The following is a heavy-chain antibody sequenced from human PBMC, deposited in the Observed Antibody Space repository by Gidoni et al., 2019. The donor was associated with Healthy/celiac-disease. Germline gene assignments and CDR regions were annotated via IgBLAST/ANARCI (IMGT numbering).Heavy chain of an antibody. D-gene: IGHD3-3*01. CDR1: GFTFSNAW. Sequence: EVQLVESGGGLVKPGGSLRLACAASGFTFSNAWMSWVRQAPGKGLELVGRIKSKTDGGTTDYAAPVKGRFTISRDDSKNTLYLQMNSLKTEDTAVYYCTTEVTIFGVGRKDYWGQGTLVTVSS. CDR3: TTEVTIFGVGRKDY. V-gene: IGHV3-15*01. J-gene: IGHJ4*02. CDR2: IKSKTDGGTT.